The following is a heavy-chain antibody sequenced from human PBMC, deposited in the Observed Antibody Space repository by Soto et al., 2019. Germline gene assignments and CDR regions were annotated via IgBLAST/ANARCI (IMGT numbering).Heavy chain of an antibody. V-gene: IGHV3-74*01. D-gene: IGHD2-2*01. CDR1: GFTFSSYW. CDR2: INSDGSST. CDR3: ARGPYCSSTSCYERGYNWFGP. Sequence: PGGSLRLSCAASGFTFSSYWMHWVRQAPGKGLVWVSRINSDGSSTSYADSVKGRFTISRDNAKNTLYLQMNSLRAEDTAVYYCARGPYCSSTSCYERGYNWFGPWGQGTLVTVSS. J-gene: IGHJ5*02.